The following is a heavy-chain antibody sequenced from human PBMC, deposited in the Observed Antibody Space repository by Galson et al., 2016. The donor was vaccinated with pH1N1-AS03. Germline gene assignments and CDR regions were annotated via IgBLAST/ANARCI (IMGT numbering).Heavy chain of an antibody. CDR3: ARQQDGRGSGLEWLFWYGMDV. CDR2: IYPADSST. J-gene: IGHJ6*02. D-gene: IGHD3-3*01. V-gene: IGHV5-51*01. CDR1: GYTFSNHW. Sequence: QSGAEVKKPGESLKISCKVSGYTFSNHWIGWVRQMPGKGLEWMGIIYPADSSTTYSPSFQGKVTISADQSISTAYLQWSSLRASDTAMYFCARQQDGRGSGLEWLFWYGMDVWGQGTTVIVSS.